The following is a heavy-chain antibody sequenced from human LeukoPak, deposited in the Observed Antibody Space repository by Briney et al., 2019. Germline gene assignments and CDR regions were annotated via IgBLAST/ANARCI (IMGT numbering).Heavy chain of an antibody. J-gene: IGHJ6*04. CDR3: AREFHGTTVPLDV. Sequence: SVKVSCKASGSTFSSYAISWVRQAPGQGLEWMGGIIPIFGTANYAQKFQGRVTITADESTSTAYMELSSLRSEDTAVYYCAREFHGTTVPLDVWGKGTTVTVSS. CDR1: GSTFSSYA. D-gene: IGHD4-17*01. V-gene: IGHV1-69*13. CDR2: IIPIFGTA.